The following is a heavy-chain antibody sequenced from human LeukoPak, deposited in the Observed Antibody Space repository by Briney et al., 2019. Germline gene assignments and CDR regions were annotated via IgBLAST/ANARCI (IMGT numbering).Heavy chain of an antibody. Sequence: ASVKVSCKASGYTSTNYGISWVRQAPGQGLEWMGWISINRGNTNYAQKFQGRVSMTTDTSTSTAYMELRGLRSDDTAMYYCARDVGITVADSFDPWGQGTLVAVSS. CDR2: ISINRGNT. V-gene: IGHV1-18*01. CDR3: ARDVGITVADSFDP. CDR1: GYTSTNYG. D-gene: IGHD6-19*01. J-gene: IGHJ5*02.